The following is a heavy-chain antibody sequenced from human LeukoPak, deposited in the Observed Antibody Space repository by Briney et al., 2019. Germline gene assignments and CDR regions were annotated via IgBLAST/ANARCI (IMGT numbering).Heavy chain of an antibody. CDR3: ARGPGIAVAGIPHFDY. CDR2: INPNSGGT. Sequence: ASVKVSCKASGYTFTGYYMHWVRQAPGQGLEWMGWINPNSGGTNYAQKFQGRVTMTRDTSINTAYMELSRLRSDDTAVYYCARGPGIAVAGIPHFDYWGQGTLVTVSS. CDR1: GYTFTGYY. J-gene: IGHJ4*02. D-gene: IGHD6-19*01. V-gene: IGHV1-2*02.